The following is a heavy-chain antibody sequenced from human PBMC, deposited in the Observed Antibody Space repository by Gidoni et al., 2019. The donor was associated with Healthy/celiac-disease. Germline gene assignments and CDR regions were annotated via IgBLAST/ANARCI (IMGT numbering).Heavy chain of an antibody. J-gene: IGHJ6*03. Sequence: EVQLVQSGAEVKKPGESLRISCKGSGYSFTSYWISWVRQMPGKGLEWMGRIDPSDSYTNYSPSFQGHVTISADKSISTAYLQWSSLKASDTAMYYCAISRVVAATCYYYYYMDVWGKGTTVTVSS. CDR1: GYSFTSYW. D-gene: IGHD2-15*01. CDR2: IDPSDSYT. CDR3: AISRVVAATCYYYYYMDV. V-gene: IGHV5-10-1*03.